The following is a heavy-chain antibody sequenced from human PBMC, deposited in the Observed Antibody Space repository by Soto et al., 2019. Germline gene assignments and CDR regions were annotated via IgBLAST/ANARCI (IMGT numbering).Heavy chain of an antibody. CDR3: ARDGVVVAASYYYMDV. D-gene: IGHD2-15*01. Sequence: ASVTVSCQASGYTITSYGISWVRQAPGQGLEWMGWISAYNGNTNYAQKLQGRVTMTTDTSTSTAYMELRSLRSDDTAVYYCARDGVVVAASYYYMDVWGKGTTVTVSS. CDR2: ISAYNGNT. J-gene: IGHJ6*03. V-gene: IGHV1-18*01. CDR1: GYTITSYG.